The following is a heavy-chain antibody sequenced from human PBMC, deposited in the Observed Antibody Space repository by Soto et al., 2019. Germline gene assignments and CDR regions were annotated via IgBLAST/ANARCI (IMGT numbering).Heavy chain of an antibody. Sequence: RAAVKVSCKVSGYTLTELSMHWVRQAPGKGLEWMGGFDPEDGETIYAQKFQGRVTMTEDTSTDTAYMELRSLRSEDTAVYYCATVEAAGTWYWFDPWGQGTLVTVSS. CDR1: GYTLTELS. CDR2: FDPEDGET. V-gene: IGHV1-24*01. CDR3: ATVEAAGTWYWFDP. D-gene: IGHD6-13*01. J-gene: IGHJ5*02.